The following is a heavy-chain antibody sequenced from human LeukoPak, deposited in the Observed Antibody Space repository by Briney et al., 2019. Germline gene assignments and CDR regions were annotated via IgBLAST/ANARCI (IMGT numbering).Heavy chain of an antibody. Sequence: GGSLRLSCAASGFTFSSYAMSWVRQAPGKGLEWVSDINGSGGSTYYADSVKGRFTISRDNSKNTLYLQMNSLRAEDTAVYYCAKAGLAGGLYYFDYWGQGTLVTVSS. CDR2: INGSGGST. V-gene: IGHV3-23*01. CDR1: GFTFSSYA. D-gene: IGHD3-16*01. J-gene: IGHJ4*02. CDR3: AKAGLAGGLYYFDY.